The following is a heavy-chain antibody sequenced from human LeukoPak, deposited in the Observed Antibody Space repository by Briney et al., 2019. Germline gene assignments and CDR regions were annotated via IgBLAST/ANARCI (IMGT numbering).Heavy chain of an antibody. Sequence: ASVKVSCKASGGTFSSYTISWVRQAPGQGLEWMGRIIPILGIANYAQKFQGRATITADKSTSTAYMELSSLRSEDTAVYYCVVGEDYDFWSGYYFDYWGQGTLVTVSS. V-gene: IGHV1-69*02. D-gene: IGHD3-3*01. CDR3: VVGEDYDFWSGYYFDY. CDR1: GGTFSSYT. CDR2: IIPILGIA. J-gene: IGHJ4*02.